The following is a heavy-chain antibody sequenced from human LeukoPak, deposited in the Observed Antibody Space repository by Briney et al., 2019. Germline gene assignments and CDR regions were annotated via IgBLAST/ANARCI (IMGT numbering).Heavy chain of an antibody. CDR2: IYYSGST. V-gene: IGHV4-39*07. CDR1: GGSISSSSYY. CDR3: ARDPSSFGGRFDP. Sequence: SETLSLTCTVSGGSISSSSYYWGWIRQPPGKGLEWIGSIYYSGSTNYNPSLKSRVTMSVDTSKNLFSLKLSSVTAADTAVYYCARDPSSFGGRFDPWGQGTLVAVSS. J-gene: IGHJ5*02. D-gene: IGHD3-10*01.